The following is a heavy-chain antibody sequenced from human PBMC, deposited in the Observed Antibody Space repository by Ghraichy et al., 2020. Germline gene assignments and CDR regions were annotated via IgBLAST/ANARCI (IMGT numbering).Heavy chain of an antibody. Sequence: GGSLRLSCAASGFSVSGNHMSWVRQAPGKGLEWVSFIYTGGSTYYAESVKGRFTISRDNSKNTLYLQMNSLRAEDTAMYYCARFPSGRAFDYWGQGTLVTVSS. D-gene: IGHD1-26*01. CDR2: IYTGGST. J-gene: IGHJ4*02. CDR1: GFSVSGNH. V-gene: IGHV3-53*01. CDR3: ARFPSGRAFDY.